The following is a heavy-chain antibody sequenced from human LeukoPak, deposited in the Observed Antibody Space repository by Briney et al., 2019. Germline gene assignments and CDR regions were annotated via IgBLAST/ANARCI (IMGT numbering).Heavy chain of an antibody. CDR1: GYTFTSYD. CDR3: ARFGCSSTSCYTGYYYYYMDV. CDR2: MNPNSGNT. J-gene: IGHJ6*03. Sequence: ASVKVSCKASGYTFTSYDINWVRQATGQGLEWMGWMNPNSGNTGYAQKFQGRVTMTRNTSISTAYMELSSLRSEDTAVYYCARFGCSSTSCYTGYYYYYMDVWGRGTTVTVSS. D-gene: IGHD2-2*02. V-gene: IGHV1-8*01.